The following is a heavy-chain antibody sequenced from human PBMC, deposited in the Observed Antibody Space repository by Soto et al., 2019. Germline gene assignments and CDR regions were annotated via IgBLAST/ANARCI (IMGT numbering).Heavy chain of an antibody. Sequence: ASVKVSCKASGYTSTSYYMHWVRQAPGQGLEWMGIINPSGGSTSYAQKFQGRVTMTRDTSTSTVYMELSSLRSEDTAVYYCARALIVGATHDAFDIWGQGTMVTVSS. D-gene: IGHD1-26*01. V-gene: IGHV1-46*01. CDR1: GYTSTSYY. CDR3: ARALIVGATHDAFDI. J-gene: IGHJ3*02. CDR2: INPSGGST.